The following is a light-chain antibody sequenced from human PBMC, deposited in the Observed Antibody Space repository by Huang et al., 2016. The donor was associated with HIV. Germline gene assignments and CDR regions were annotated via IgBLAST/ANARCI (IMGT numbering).Light chain of an antibody. CDR1: QSLLHSDGKTY. Sequence: IVMTQTPLSLLVTPGQPASMSCKSSQSLLHSDGKTYLYWYLQKPGQSPQLLIYAASSLLSGVPDRFTGSGSGTDFTLNISRVEADDVGVYYCMQGIHPITFGQGTRLDIK. V-gene: IGKV2-29*02. J-gene: IGKJ5*01. CDR2: AAS. CDR3: MQGIHPIT.